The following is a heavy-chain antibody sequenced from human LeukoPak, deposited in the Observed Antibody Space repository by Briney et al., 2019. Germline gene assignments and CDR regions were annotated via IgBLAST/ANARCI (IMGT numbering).Heavy chain of an antibody. CDR1: RFTYSSYA. CDR2: ISGNGCGT. Sequence: GGSLILSCAASRFTYSSYAMGWARQATGNWLEWIYGISGNGCGTYYADSVKGRFTISRDNSKNTLYLQMNSLRAEDTAVYYCAKSFGYSRSWFDYWGQGTPVTVSS. D-gene: IGHD6-13*01. V-gene: IGHV3-23*01. J-gene: IGHJ4*02. CDR3: AKSFGYSRSWFDY.